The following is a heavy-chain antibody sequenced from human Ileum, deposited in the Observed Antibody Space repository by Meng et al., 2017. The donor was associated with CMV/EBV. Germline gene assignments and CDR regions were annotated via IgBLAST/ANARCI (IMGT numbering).Heavy chain of an antibody. V-gene: IGHV3-23*01. CDR1: GFTFSSYA. J-gene: IGHJ4*02. CDR3: AKPEAVAGTTYFDY. Sequence: ASGFTFSSYAMSWVRQAPGKGLEWVSGITGRGFTTYYADSVKGRFTISRDNSNNALFLQMNSLRAEDTAVYYCAKPEAVAGTTYFDYWGQGSLVTVSS. CDR2: ITGRGFTT. D-gene: IGHD6-19*01.